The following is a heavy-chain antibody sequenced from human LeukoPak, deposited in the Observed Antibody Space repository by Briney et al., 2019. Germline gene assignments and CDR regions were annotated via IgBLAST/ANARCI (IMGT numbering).Heavy chain of an antibody. Sequence: PGESLKISCKGSGYSFTSYWIGWVRQMPGKGLEWMGIIYPGDSDTRYSPSFQGQVTISADKSISTAYLQWSSLKASDTAMYYCARHWNYPEDQGAFDIWGQGTMVTVSS. V-gene: IGHV5-51*01. CDR2: IYPGDSDT. CDR1: GYSFTSYW. J-gene: IGHJ3*02. CDR3: ARHWNYPEDQGAFDI. D-gene: IGHD1-7*01.